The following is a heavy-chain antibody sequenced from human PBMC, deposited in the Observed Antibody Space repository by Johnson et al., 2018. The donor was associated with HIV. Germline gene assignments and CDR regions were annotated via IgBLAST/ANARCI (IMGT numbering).Heavy chain of an antibody. Sequence: QVQLVESGGGVVQPGRSLRLSCAASGFTFSTYGMHWVRQAPGKGLEWVAVMWYDGSNRYYADSVKGRFTVSSDNSKNTLCLQMNSLRVEDTAVSSCARDGRDLVTRGSFDVWGQGTVVTVSS. D-gene: IGHD3-9*01. J-gene: IGHJ3*01. CDR2: MWYDGSNR. V-gene: IGHV3-33*01. CDR1: GFTFSTYG. CDR3: ARDGRDLVTRGSFDV.